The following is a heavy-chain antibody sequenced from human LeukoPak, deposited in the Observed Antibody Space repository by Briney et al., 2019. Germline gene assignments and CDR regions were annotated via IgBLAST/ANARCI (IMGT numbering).Heavy chain of an antibody. CDR2: IYTSGST. J-gene: IGHJ4*02. CDR3: ARDLIPTYYYDSSGYSGY. D-gene: IGHD3-22*01. CDR1: GGSISSYY. V-gene: IGHV4-4*07. Sequence: SETLSLTCTVSGGSISSYYWGWIRQPAGKGLEWIGRIYTSGSTNYNPSLKSRVTMSVDTSKNQFSLKLSSVTAADTAVYYCARDLIPTYYYDSSGYSGYWGQGTLVTVSS.